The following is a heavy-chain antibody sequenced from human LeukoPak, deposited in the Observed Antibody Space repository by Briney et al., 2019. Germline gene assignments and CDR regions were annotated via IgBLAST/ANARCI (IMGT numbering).Heavy chain of an antibody. CDR1: GGSFSGYY. V-gene: IGHV4-34*01. CDR3: ARRTIFGVVHH. D-gene: IGHD3-3*01. CDR2: INHSGST. Sequence: SETLSLTCAVYGGSFSGYYWSWIRQPPGKGLEWIGEINHSGSTNYNPSLKSRVTISVDTSKNQFSLKLSSVTAADTAVYYCARRTIFGVVHHWGQGTLVTVSS. J-gene: IGHJ5*02.